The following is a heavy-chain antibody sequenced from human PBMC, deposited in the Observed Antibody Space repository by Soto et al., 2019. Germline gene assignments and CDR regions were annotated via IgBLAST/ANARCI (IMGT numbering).Heavy chain of an antibody. D-gene: IGHD3-10*01. J-gene: IGHJ3*02. CDR1: GFTFSSYA. CDR3: ASDYGEPDAFDI. V-gene: IGHV3-30-3*01. Sequence: VQLVESGGGVVQPGRSLRLSCAASGFTFSSYAMHWVRQAPGKGLEWVAVISYDGSNKYYADSVKGRFTISRDNSKNTLYLQMNSLRAEDTAVYYCASDYGEPDAFDIWGQGTMVTVSS. CDR2: ISYDGSNK.